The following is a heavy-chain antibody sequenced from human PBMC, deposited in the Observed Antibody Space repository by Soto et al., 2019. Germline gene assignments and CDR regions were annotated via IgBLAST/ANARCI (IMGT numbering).Heavy chain of an antibody. D-gene: IGHD6-19*01. CDR2: ISPHNGDT. CDR3: AIGLVYSSGWPGRKNNWFDP. Sequence: ASVKVSCKTSGYTFTTYGVSWVRQAPGQGLERMGWISPHNGDTNYAQRFQDRAVLTTDTSENQFSLTLSSVTAADTAVYYCAIGLVYSSGWPGRKNNWFDPWGQGTLVTVSS. CDR1: GYTFTTYG. J-gene: IGHJ5*02. V-gene: IGHV1-18*01.